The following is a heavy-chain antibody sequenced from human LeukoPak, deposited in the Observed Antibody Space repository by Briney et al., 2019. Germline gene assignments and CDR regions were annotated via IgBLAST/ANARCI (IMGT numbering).Heavy chain of an antibody. V-gene: IGHV1-8*01. J-gene: IGHJ4*02. Sequence: ASVKVSCKASGYTFTSYDFNWVRQATGQRSEWMGWMSPNSGDTGYAQKFQDRVTMTRNTSISTAYMELSSLRSDDTAVYYCARGPPNWGYDYWGPGTLVTVSS. CDR1: GYTFTSYD. CDR3: ARGPPNWGYDY. D-gene: IGHD7-27*01. CDR2: MSPNSGDT.